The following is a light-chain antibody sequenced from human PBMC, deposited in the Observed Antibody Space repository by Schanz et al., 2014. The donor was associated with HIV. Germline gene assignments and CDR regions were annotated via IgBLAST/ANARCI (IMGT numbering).Light chain of an antibody. Sequence: VVLTQSPGTLSLSAGERATLSCRASQSVSSNLAWYQQRPGQAPRLLIYGASTRATGIPARFSGSGSGTEFTLTISSLQSEDFAVYYCQQYNNWPYTFGQGTKLEIK. J-gene: IGKJ2*01. CDR2: GAS. CDR1: QSVSSN. V-gene: IGKV3-15*01. CDR3: QQYNNWPYT.